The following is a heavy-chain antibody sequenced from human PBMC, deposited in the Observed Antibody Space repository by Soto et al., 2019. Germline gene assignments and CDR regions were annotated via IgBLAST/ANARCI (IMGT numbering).Heavy chain of an antibody. CDR2: FFIGGNT. V-gene: IGHV4-39*01. D-gene: IGHD3-10*01. CDR3: ARHNYGSGSTYFDY. CDR1: GGSISSSTYY. J-gene: IGHJ4*02. Sequence: SETLSLTCTVSGGSISSSTYYWGWLRQPPGKGLEWIASFFIGGNTYYNPSLKSRVTISVDTSKNQFSLKLSSVTAADTAVYFCARHNYGSGSTYFDYWGQGTLVT.